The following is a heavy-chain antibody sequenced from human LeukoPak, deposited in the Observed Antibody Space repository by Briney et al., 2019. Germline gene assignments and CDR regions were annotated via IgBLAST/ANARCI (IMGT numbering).Heavy chain of an antibody. D-gene: IGHD4-17*01. V-gene: IGHV3-74*01. Sequence: PGGSLRLSCAASGFTFSSYWMHWVRQAPGKGLVWVSRINSDGSSTSYADSVKGRFTISRDNAKNTLYLQMNSLRAEDTAVYYCATPGEVTTHALDIWGQGTMVTVSS. J-gene: IGHJ3*02. CDR1: GFTFSSYW. CDR2: INSDGSST. CDR3: ATPGEVTTHALDI.